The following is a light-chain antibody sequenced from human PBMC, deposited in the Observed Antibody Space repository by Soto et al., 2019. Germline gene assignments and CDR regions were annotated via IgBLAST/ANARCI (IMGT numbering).Light chain of an antibody. CDR2: VAS. J-gene: IGKJ1*01. CDR3: HQYASSTLT. CDR1: ETVGINY. V-gene: IGKV3-20*01. Sequence: EIVLTQSPGTLSLSQGERATLSSRASETVGINYLAWYQQKPGQAPRLLIYVASSRATSIPDRFSGSGSRTDFTLTFCRLEPEDFAVYYCHQYASSTLTFGQGTEV.